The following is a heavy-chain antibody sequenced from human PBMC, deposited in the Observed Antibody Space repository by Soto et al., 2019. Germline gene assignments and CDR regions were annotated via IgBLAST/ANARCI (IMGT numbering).Heavy chain of an antibody. Sequence: QVQLVESGGGVVQPARSLRLSCAASGFTFSSYTMHWVRQAPGKGLEWVAVISYDGSNKYYADSVKGRFTISRDNSKNTLNLQMNSLRVEDTAMSYCARVIGVPTSYFDYWGQGTLVTVSS. CDR1: GFTFSSYT. CDR2: ISYDGSNK. V-gene: IGHV3-30-3*01. D-gene: IGHD2-21*01. J-gene: IGHJ4*02. CDR3: ARVIGVPTSYFDY.